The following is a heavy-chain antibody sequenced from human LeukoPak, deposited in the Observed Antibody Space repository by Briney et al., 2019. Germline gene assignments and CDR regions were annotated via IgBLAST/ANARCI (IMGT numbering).Heavy chain of an antibody. D-gene: IGHD3-9*01. CDR1: GYTFTSHA. CDR3: ARDPSGNILTGYTNWFDP. CDR2: INAGNGNT. Sequence: ASVKVSCKASGYTFTSHAMHWVRQAPGQRLEWMGWINAGNGNTKYSQKFQGRVTITRDTSASTAYMELSSLRSEDTAVYYCARDPSGNILTGYTNWFDPWGQGTLVTVSS. J-gene: IGHJ5*02. V-gene: IGHV1-3*01.